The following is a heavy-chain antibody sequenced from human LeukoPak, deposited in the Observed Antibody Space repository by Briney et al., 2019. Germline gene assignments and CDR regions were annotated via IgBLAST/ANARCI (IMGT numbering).Heavy chain of an antibody. CDR1: GFTFGTYS. CDR2: ISSSGSTI. D-gene: IGHD2-8*01. V-gene: IGHV3-48*04. J-gene: IGHJ4*02. Sequence: PGGSLRLSCAASGFTFGTYSMNWVRQAPGKGLEWVSYISSSGSTIYYADSVKGRFTISRDNAKNSLYLQMNSLRAEDTAVYYCARGWYYFDYWGQGTLVTVSS. CDR3: ARGWYYFDY.